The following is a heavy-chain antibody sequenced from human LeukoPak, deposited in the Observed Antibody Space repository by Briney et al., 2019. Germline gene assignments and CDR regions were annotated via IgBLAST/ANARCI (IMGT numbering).Heavy chain of an antibody. CDR1: GGSISSYY. Sequence: SETLSLTCTVSGGSISSYYWSWIRQPPGKGLEWIGYIYYGGSTNYNPSLKSRVTISVDTSKNQFSLKLSSVTAADTAVYYCARSERGSSPLYMDVWGKGTTVTVSS. CDR2: IYYGGST. D-gene: IGHD6-6*01. CDR3: ARSERGSSPLYMDV. J-gene: IGHJ6*03. V-gene: IGHV4-59*01.